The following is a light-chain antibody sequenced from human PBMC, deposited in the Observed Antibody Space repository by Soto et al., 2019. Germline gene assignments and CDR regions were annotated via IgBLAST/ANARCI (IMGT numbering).Light chain of an antibody. J-gene: IGKJ2*01. CDR2: DAM. Sequence: EIVLTQSPATLSLAPGETATLSCRAIQSVSVYLAWYQQKPGQAPRLLIYDAMHRATVVPPRFSGSGSGTDFTLTIRSLEPEDFALYFCQQRSNWSPPYTFGQGTKLQIK. V-gene: IGKV3-11*01. CDR3: QQRSNWSPPYT. CDR1: QSVSVY.